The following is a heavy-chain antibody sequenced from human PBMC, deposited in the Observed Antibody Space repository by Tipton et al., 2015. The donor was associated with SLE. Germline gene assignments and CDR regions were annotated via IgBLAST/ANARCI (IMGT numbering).Heavy chain of an antibody. CDR3: ARDSFSLRESSARDPGAFDI. V-gene: IGHV4-59*01. J-gene: IGHJ3*02. Sequence: TLSLTCTVSGGSISSYYWSWIRQPPGKGLEWIGYIYYSGSTNYNPSLKSRVTISVDRSKNHFSLKLSSVTAADTAVYYCARDSFSLRESSARDPGAFDIWGQGTMVTVSS. D-gene: IGHD3-22*01. CDR2: IYYSGST. CDR1: GGSISSYY.